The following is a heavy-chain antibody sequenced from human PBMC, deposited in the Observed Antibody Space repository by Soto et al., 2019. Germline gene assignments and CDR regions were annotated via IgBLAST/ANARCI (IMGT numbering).Heavy chain of an antibody. CDR3: AREVSWYDAFDI. V-gene: IGHV4-30-4*01. Sequence: QVQLQESGPGLVKPSQTLSLTCTVSGGSISSGDYYWSWIRQPPGKGLEWIGYIYYSGSTYYNLSRKSRVTISVDTSKNQFSLKLSSVTAADTAVYYCAREVSWYDAFDIWGQGTMVTVSS. J-gene: IGHJ3*02. CDR1: GGSISSGDYY. D-gene: IGHD6-13*01. CDR2: IYYSGST.